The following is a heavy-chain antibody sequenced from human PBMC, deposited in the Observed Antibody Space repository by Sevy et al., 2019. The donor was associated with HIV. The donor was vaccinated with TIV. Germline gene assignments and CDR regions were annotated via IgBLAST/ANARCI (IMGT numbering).Heavy chain of an antibody. V-gene: IGHV3-33*01. Sequence: LSLTCAASGFTFSSYGMHWVRQAPGKGLEWVAVIWYDGSNKYYADSVKGRFTISRDNSKNTLYLQMNSLRAEDTAVYYCARDGDYYDSSGYYYAFDYWGQGTLVTVSS. CDR3: ARDGDYYDSSGYYYAFDY. CDR2: IWYDGSNK. CDR1: GFTFSSYG. J-gene: IGHJ4*02. D-gene: IGHD3-22*01.